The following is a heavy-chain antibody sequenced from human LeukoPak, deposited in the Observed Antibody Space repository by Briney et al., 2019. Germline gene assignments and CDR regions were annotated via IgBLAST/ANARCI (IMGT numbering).Heavy chain of an antibody. Sequence: PGGSLRLSCAASGFTFSDYYMSWIRQAPGKGLEWVSYISSSGSTIYYADSVKGRFTISRDNAKNSLYLQMNSPRAEDTAVYYCARTYYDFWSGYPTNMDVWGKGTTVTVSS. D-gene: IGHD3-3*01. CDR3: ARTYYDFWSGYPTNMDV. V-gene: IGHV3-11*04. J-gene: IGHJ6*03. CDR1: GFTFSDYY. CDR2: ISSSGSTI.